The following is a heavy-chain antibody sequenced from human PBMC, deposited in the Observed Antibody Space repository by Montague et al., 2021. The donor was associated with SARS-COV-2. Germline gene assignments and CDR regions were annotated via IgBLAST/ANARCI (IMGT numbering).Heavy chain of an antibody. Sequence: SETLSLTCTVSGDSISSSSYDWGWIRRPPGKGLEWIGHISYHGNTNYKPSLKSRVTISIDTSRNQFSLKVSSVTATDTAIYYCARRLDYWDSSGQRRHFDYWGQGTLVTGSS. CDR3: ARRLDYWDSSGQRRHFDY. V-gene: IGHV4-39*01. CDR1: GDSISSSSYD. D-gene: IGHD3-22*01. CDR2: ISYHGNT. J-gene: IGHJ4*02.